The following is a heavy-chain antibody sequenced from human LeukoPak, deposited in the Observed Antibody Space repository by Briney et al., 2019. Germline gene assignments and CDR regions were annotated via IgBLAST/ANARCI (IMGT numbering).Heavy chain of an antibody. D-gene: IGHD6-6*01. V-gene: IGHV4-59*01. Sequence: SETLSLTCTVSGGSISTYYWTWIRQPPGKGLEWIGYIYYSGSTNYNPSLKSRVTMSVDTSKNQFSLKLNSVTAADTAVYYCARATSSAWFDPWGQGTLVTVSS. CDR2: IYYSGST. J-gene: IGHJ5*02. CDR3: ARATSSAWFDP. CDR1: GGSISTYY.